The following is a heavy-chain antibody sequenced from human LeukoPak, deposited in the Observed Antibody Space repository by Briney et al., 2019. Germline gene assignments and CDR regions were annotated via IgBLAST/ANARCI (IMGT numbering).Heavy chain of an antibody. Sequence: GGSLRLSCAASGFTFSSYGMHWVRQAPGKGLEWVAAISYDGSNKYYADSVKGRFTISRDNSKNTLYPQMNSLRAEDTAVYYCAKDLAAAGSLDPWGQGTLVTVSS. CDR3: AKDLAAAGSLDP. D-gene: IGHD6-13*01. J-gene: IGHJ5*02. CDR2: ISYDGSNK. V-gene: IGHV3-30*18. CDR1: GFTFSSYG.